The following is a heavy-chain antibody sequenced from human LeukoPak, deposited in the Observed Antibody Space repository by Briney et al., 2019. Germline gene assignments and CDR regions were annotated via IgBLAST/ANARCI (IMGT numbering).Heavy chain of an antibody. D-gene: IGHD3-22*01. J-gene: IGHJ4*02. V-gene: IGHV3-23*01. CDR1: GFTFSSYA. CDR3: AKVGWRIVVILLFDY. CDR2: ISGSGGST. Sequence: AGSLRLSCAASGFTFSSYAMSWVRQAPGKGLEWVSAISGSGGSTYYADSVKGRFTISRDNSKNTLYLQMNGLRAEDTAVYYCAKVGWRIVVILLFDYWGQGTLVTVSS.